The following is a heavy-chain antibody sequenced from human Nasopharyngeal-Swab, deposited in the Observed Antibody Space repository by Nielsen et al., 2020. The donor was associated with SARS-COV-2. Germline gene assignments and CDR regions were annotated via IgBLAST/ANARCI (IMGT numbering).Heavy chain of an antibody. D-gene: IGHD1-26*01. Sequence: GESLKISCAASGFTFSDYYMSWIRQAPGKGLEWVSYISSSGSTLYYADSVKGRFTISRDNAKNTLYLQMNSLRAEDTAVYYCARSFSGSYHAEYFQHWGQGTLVTVSS. V-gene: IGHV3-11*01. CDR3: ARSFSGSYHAEYFQH. J-gene: IGHJ1*01. CDR2: ISSSGSTL. CDR1: GFTFSDYY.